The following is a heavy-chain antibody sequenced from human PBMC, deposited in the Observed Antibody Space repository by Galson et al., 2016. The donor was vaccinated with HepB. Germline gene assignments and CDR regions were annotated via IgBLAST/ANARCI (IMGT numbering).Heavy chain of an antibody. CDR2: ILPGNADT. D-gene: IGHD1-14*01. CDR1: GYYFTAYW. CDR3: ARRDHDGLDV. V-gene: IGHV5-51*01. Sequence: QSGAEVKKPGESLKISCKGSGYYFTAYWIGWVRQMPGKGLEWMGMILPGNADTRYSPSFQGQLTLSVDKSTTTAYLQWSSLTASDTAMYYCARRDHDGLDVWGQGTMVTVSS. J-gene: IGHJ3*01.